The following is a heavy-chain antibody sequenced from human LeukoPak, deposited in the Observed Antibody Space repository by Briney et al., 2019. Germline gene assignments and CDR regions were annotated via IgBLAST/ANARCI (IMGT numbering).Heavy chain of an antibody. CDR3: ASAREYCINSNCYVYFQD. V-gene: IGHV3-53*01. CDR2: IYSSGST. J-gene: IGHJ1*01. D-gene: IGHD2-2*01. Sequence: GGSLRLSCATSGLTVRTSSMSWVRQAPGKGLEWVAVIYSSGSTYYEDSVNGRCTISRDTSKSSMYLQMDHLRAEDTAVYYCASAREYCINSNCYVYFQDWGQGTLVTVSS. CDR1: GLTVRTSS.